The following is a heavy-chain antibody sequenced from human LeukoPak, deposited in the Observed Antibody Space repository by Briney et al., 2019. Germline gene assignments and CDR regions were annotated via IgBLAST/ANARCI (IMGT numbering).Heavy chain of an antibody. J-gene: IGHJ5*02. D-gene: IGHD2-2*01. CDR1: GYTFTSYD. V-gene: IGHV1-2*02. CDR3: ARGPVPAAMWFWFDP. CDR2: MNPNSGGT. Sequence: ASVKVSCKASGYTFTSYDINWVRQATGQGREWMGWMNPNSGGTNYAQKFQGRVTMTRDTSISTAYMELSRLRSDDTAVYYCARGPVPAAMWFWFDPWGQGTLVTVSS.